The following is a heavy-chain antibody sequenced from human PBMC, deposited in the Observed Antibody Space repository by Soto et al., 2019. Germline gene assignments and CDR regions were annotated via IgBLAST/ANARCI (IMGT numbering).Heavy chain of an antibody. V-gene: IGHV1-69*13. CDR1: GGTFSSYA. CDR2: IIPIFGTA. D-gene: IGHD3-22*01. Sequence: SVKVSCKASGGTFSSYAISWVRQAPGQGLEWMGGIIPIFGTANYAQKFQGRVTITADESTSTAYMELSGLRSEDTAVYYCARDEEDYDSSGYDMDYWGQGTLVTVSS. J-gene: IGHJ4*02. CDR3: ARDEEDYDSSGYDMDY.